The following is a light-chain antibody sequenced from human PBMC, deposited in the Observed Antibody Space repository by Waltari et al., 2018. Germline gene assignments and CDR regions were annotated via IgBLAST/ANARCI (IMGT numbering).Light chain of an antibody. Sequence: EIVLTQSPGTLSLSPGERATLSCRASQSVSISYLAWYQQKPGQAPRHLIYGASSRATGIPVRFTGSGSETHFTLTISRLEPEDFAAYYCQQYGSSPRTFGQETKVEIK. CDR2: GAS. CDR3: QQYGSSPRT. CDR1: QSVSISY. J-gene: IGKJ1*01. V-gene: IGKV3-20*01.